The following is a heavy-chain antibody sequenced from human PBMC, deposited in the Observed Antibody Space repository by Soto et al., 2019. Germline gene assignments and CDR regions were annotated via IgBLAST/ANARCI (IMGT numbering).Heavy chain of an antibody. J-gene: IGHJ6*02. CDR2: ISYDGSNK. Sequence: GGSLRLSCAASGFTFSTYGIHWVRQAPGKGLEWVAVISYDGSNKYSADSVKGRFTISRDNSRNTLYLQMNSLRAEDTAVYYCAKERYETTMYHYYYGMDVWGQGTTVTVSS. CDR1: GFTFSTYG. D-gene: IGHD5-12*01. CDR3: AKERYETTMYHYYYGMDV. V-gene: IGHV3-30*18.